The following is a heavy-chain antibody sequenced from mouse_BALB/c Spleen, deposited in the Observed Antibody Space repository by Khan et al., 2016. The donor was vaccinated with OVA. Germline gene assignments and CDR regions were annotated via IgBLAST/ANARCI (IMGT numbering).Heavy chain of an antibody. Sequence: QVQLQQPGAELVKSGASVKLSCTASGYTFTSYYIYWVKQRPGQGLEWIGGIFPSNGDTYFNKKFQSKATLTVDKSSSTAYVQISSLTSEDSAVYYCTRSGYGNPFAFWGQGTLVTVSA. CDR3: TRSGYGNPFAF. D-gene: IGHD2-10*02. CDR2: IFPSNGDT. J-gene: IGHJ3*01. V-gene: IGHV1S81*02. CDR1: GYTFTSYY.